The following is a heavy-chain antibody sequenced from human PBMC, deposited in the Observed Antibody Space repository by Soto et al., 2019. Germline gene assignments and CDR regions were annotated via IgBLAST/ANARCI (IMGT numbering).Heavy chain of an antibody. V-gene: IGHV6-1*01. CDR3: AREDTYNWSPRFDP. D-gene: IGHD1-20*01. J-gene: IGHJ5*02. Sequence: PSQTLSLTCSISGDSVSSNIAAWNWIRQSPSRGLEWLGRTYYRSKWYNDYAVSVKSRITINPDTSKNQFSLQLNSVTPEDTAVYYCAREDTYNWSPRFDPWGQGTLVTVSS. CDR2: TYYRSKWYN. CDR1: GDSVSSNIAA.